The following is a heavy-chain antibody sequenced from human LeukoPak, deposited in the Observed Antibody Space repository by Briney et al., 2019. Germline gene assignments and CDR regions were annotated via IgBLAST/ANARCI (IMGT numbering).Heavy chain of an antibody. CDR2: IYYSGST. J-gene: IGHJ4*02. CDR1: GGSISSYY. CDR3: ARRPLGSSWYGY. V-gene: IGHV4-59*12. Sequence: SETLSLTCTVSGGSISSYYWSWIRQPPGKGLEWIGYIYYSGSTNYNPSLKSRVTISVDTSKNQFSLKLSSVTAADTAVYYCARRPLGSSWYGYWGQGTLVTVSS. D-gene: IGHD6-13*01.